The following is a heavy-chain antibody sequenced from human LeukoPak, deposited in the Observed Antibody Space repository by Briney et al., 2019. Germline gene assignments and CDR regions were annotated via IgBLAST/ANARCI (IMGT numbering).Heavy chain of an antibody. Sequence: GGSLRLSCAASGFTFSSYEMNWVRQAPGKGLEWVSYISSSGSTIYYADSVKGRFTISRDNAKNSLYLQMDSLRAEDTAVYYCARWRDGYKPFFDYWGQGTLVTVSS. CDR2: ISSSGSTI. CDR1: GFTFSSYE. CDR3: ARWRDGYKPFFDY. J-gene: IGHJ4*02. V-gene: IGHV3-48*03. D-gene: IGHD5-24*01.